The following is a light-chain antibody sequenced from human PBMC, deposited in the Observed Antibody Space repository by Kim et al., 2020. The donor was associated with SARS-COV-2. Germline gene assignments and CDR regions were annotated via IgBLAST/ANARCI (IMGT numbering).Light chain of an antibody. V-gene: IGLV3-19*01. J-gene: IGLJ3*02. CDR2: GKN. CDR1: SLRSYY. CDR3: NSRETSANHWV. Sequence: ALGKTVRITCQGDSLRSYYASWYQQKPGQAPVLVFYGKNNRPSGIPDRFSGSYSGNTASLTITAAQAEDEADYYCNSRETSANHWVFGGGTQLTVL.